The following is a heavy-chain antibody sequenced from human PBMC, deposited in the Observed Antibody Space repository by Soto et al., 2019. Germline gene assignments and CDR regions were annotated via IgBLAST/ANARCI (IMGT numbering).Heavy chain of an antibody. CDR3: ARGYISGGATWTFDP. CDR2: INAGNGNT. J-gene: IGHJ5*02. Sequence: ASVKVSCKASGYTFTSYAMHWVRQAPGQRLEWMGWINAGNGNTKYSQKFQGRVTITRDTSASTAYMELSRLRSDDTAVYYCARGYISGGATWTFDPCGQGTLVTVSS. CDR1: GYTFTSYA. V-gene: IGHV1-3*01. D-gene: IGHD2-15*01.